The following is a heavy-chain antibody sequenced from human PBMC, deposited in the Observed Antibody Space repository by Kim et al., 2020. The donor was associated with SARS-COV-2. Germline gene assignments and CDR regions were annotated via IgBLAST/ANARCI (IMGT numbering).Heavy chain of an antibody. CDR3: ARDQIEAFDI. Sequence: NTNYAQKLQGRVTMTTDTSTSTAYMELRSLRSDDTAVYYCARDQIEAFDIWGQGTMVTVSS. V-gene: IGHV1-18*01. J-gene: IGHJ3*02. CDR2: NT.